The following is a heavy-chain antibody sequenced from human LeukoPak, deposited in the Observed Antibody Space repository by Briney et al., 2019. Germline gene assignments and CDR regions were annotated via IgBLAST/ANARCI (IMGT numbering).Heavy chain of an antibody. D-gene: IGHD3-22*01. Sequence: GGSLRLSCAASGFTFSSYAMSWVRQAPGKGLEWVSAISGSGGSTYYADSVKGRFTISRNNSKNTLYLQMNSLRAEDTAVYYCAKPFDYYDSSGYRDWGQGTLVTVSS. CDR3: AKPFDYYDSSGYRD. CDR2: ISGSGGST. CDR1: GFTFSSYA. J-gene: IGHJ4*02. V-gene: IGHV3-23*01.